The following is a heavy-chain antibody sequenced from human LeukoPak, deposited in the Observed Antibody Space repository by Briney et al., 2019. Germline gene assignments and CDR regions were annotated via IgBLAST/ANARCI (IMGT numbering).Heavy chain of an antibody. J-gene: IGHJ4*02. Sequence: SETLSLTCAVYGGSFSGYYWSWIRQPPGKGLEWIGEINHSGSTNYNPSLKSRVTISVDTSKNQFSLKLSSVTAADTAVYYCARGVWVAVVPAAAPYFDYWGQGTLVTVSS. CDR3: ARGVWVAVVPAAAPYFDY. CDR1: GGSFSGYY. CDR2: INHSGST. V-gene: IGHV4-34*01. D-gene: IGHD2-2*01.